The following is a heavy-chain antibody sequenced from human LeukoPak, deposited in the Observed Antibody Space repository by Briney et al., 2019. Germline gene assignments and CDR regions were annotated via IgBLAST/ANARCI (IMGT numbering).Heavy chain of an antibody. CDR2: INHSGST. Sequence: SETLSLTCAVYGGSFSGYYWSWIRQPPGKGLEWIGEINHSGSTNYNPSLKSRVTISVDTSKNQFSLKLSSVTAADTAVYYCARIDSSGSPPNFDYWGQGTLVTVSS. J-gene: IGHJ4*02. D-gene: IGHD3-22*01. CDR3: ARIDSSGSPPNFDY. V-gene: IGHV4-34*01. CDR1: GGSFSGYY.